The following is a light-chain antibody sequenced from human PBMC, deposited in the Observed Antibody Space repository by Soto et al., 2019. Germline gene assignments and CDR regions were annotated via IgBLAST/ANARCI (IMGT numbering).Light chain of an antibody. Sequence: EIVLTQSPDTLSLSPGERATLSCRASQTLNIAHLAWYQQKPGQAPRLLIYGASSRATGIPDRFSGSGSGTDFTLTISRLEPEDFALYYCQQYVDSPFTFGGGTKVEIK. CDR2: GAS. CDR3: QQYVDSPFT. J-gene: IGKJ4*01. V-gene: IGKV3-20*01. CDR1: QTLNIAH.